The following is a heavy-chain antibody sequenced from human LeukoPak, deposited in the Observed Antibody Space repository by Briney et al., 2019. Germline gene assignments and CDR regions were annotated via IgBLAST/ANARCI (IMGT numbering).Heavy chain of an antibody. V-gene: IGHV3-30*03. J-gene: IGHJ4*02. CDR1: GFTFSSYN. CDR2: ISYDGSNK. CDR3: ARAMHYDFWSGFDY. D-gene: IGHD3-3*01. Sequence: GGSLRLSCAASGFTFSSYNMNWVRQAPGKGLEWVAVISYDGSNKYYADSVKGRFTISRDNSKNTLYLQMNSLRAEDTAVYYCARAMHYDFWSGFDYWGQGTLVTVSS.